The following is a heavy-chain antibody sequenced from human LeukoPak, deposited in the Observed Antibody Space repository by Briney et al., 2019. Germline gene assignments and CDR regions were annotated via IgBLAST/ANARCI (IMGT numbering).Heavy chain of an antibody. Sequence: EASVKVSCKASGYTSTTYGISWVRQAPGQGLEWMGWITAYNGNRNYAEKFQGRVTMTTDTSTSTAYMELRSLRSDDTAVYYCARDPTLYHSDSSGSIDYWGQGTLVTVSS. CDR1: GYTSTTYG. D-gene: IGHD3-22*01. J-gene: IGHJ4*02. V-gene: IGHV1-18*01. CDR2: ITAYNGNR. CDR3: ARDPTLYHSDSSGSIDY.